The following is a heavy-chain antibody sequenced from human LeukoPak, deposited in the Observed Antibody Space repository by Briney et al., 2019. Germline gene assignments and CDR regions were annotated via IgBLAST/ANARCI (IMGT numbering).Heavy chain of an antibody. CDR2: INRDASDI. J-gene: IGHJ4*02. V-gene: IGHV3-74*01. Sequence: GGSLRLSCAASGFTFSNHWMHWVRQAPGKGLVWISRINRDASDISYADFVKGRFTISRDNARNTVYLQINSLRAEDTAVYYCARESGTGFDYWGQGTLVTVSS. CDR3: ARESGTGFDY. D-gene: IGHD6-13*01. CDR1: GFTFSNHW.